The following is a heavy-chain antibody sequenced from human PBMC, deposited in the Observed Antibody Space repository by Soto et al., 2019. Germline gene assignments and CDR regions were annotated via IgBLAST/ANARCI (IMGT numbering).Heavy chain of an antibody. CDR1: GFTFSNSA. CDR3: AKVRVGIDVDFDY. J-gene: IGHJ4*02. V-gene: IGHV3-23*01. CDR2: IRDSDSGGST. D-gene: IGHD2-21*01. Sequence: GGSLRLSCAASGFTFSNSAMTWVRQAPAKGLEWVSTIRDSDSGGSTFYADSVKGRFTISRDDSKNTLYLQMSSLRAEDTAMYYCAKVRVGIDVDFDYWGQGALVTVSS.